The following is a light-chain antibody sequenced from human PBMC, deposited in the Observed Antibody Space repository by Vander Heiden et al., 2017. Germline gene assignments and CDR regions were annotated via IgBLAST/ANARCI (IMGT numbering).Light chain of an antibody. CDR2: NNN. J-gene: IGLJ3*02. V-gene: IGLV1-47*02. Sequence: QSVLTQPPSASGTPGQRVPIPCSGSSSTIGGHYVYGYQHLPGTAPKLLIYNNNQRPSGVPDRFSGSKSGTSASLAISGLRSEDEAEYYCAVWDDSLSGWVFGGETELTVL. CDR1: SSTIGGHY. CDR3: AVWDDSLSGWV.